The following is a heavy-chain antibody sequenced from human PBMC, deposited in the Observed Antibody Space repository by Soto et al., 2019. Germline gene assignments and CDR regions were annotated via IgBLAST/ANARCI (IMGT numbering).Heavy chain of an antibody. V-gene: IGHV3-48*03. CDR2: ISSSGSTI. CDR3: GGGYFGWGGNWGGP. J-gene: IGHJ5*02. Sequence: GGSLRLSCAASGFTFSSYEMNWVRQAPGKGLEWVSYISSSGSTIYYADSVKGRFTISRDNAKNSLYLQMNSLRAEDTAVYYWGGGYFGWGGNWGGPWGQGALVTVSS. CDR1: GFTFSSYE. D-gene: IGHD3-9*01.